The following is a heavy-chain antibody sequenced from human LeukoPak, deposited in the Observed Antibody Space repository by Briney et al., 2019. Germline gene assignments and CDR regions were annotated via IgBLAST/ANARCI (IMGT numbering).Heavy chain of an antibody. CDR3: ARSARRAWYYFDY. CDR1: GGSISSYY. J-gene: IGHJ4*02. CDR2: IYYSGST. D-gene: IGHD3-10*01. V-gene: IGHV4-59*01. Sequence: SETLSLTCTVSGGSISSYYWSWIRQPPGKGLEWIGYIYYSGSTNYNPSLKSRVTISVDTSKNQFSLKLSSVTAADTAAYYCARSARRAWYYFDYWGQGTLVTVSS.